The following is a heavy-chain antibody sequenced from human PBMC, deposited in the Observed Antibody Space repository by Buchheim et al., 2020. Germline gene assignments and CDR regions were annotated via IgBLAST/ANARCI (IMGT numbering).Heavy chain of an antibody. CDR3: AQELRPNDS. V-gene: IGHV3-23*04. J-gene: IGHJ4*02. Sequence: LLVESGGDLVQPGGSLRLSCAASEFTFRDHAMTWVRQAPGKGLQWVSSIDISGTYPDYADSVRGRFSISRDNSKNPFYLQMNSLRPDDTAVYYCAQELRPNDSWGPGT. CDR2: IDISGTYP. CDR1: EFTFRDHA.